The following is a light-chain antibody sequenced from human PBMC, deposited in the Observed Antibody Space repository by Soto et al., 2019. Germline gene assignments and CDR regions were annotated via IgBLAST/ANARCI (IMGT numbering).Light chain of an antibody. CDR2: GAS. V-gene: IGKV3-15*01. CDR3: QQYNNWPPLT. J-gene: IGKJ4*01. CDR1: QSVCSK. Sequence: EIVMTQSPATLSVSPGERATLSCRASQSVCSKLAWYQQKPGQAPRLLIYGASTRAVGIPARFSGSGSGAGFTLTISSLQSEDFAVYYCQQYNNWPPLTFGGGTKVEIK.